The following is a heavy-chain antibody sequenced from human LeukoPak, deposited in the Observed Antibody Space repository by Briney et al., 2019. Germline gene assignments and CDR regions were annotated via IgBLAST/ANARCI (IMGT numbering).Heavy chain of an antibody. V-gene: IGHV3-33*01. CDR3: ARGSGNYYYAMDV. J-gene: IGHJ6*02. Sequence: GGSLRLSCAASGFTFSSYGMHWVRQAPGKGLEWVTVVWYDGNNKYYADSVKGRFTISRDNSKNTLYLQMNSLRAEDTAMYYCARGSGNYYYAMDVWGQGTTVTVSS. CDR1: GFTFSSYG. D-gene: IGHD4-23*01. CDR2: VWYDGNNK.